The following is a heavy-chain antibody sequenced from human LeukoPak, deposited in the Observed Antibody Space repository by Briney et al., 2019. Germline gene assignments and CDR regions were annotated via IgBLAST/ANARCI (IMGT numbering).Heavy chain of an antibody. V-gene: IGHV5-10-1*01. CDR2: IDPSDSYT. CDR3: ARGINYYDSSGPNAFDI. D-gene: IGHD3-22*01. Sequence: GESLKISCKGSGYSFTSYWISWVRQMPGKGLEWMGRIDPSDSYTNYSPSFQGHATISADKSISTAYLQWSSLKASDTAMYYCARGINYYDSSGPNAFDIWGQGTMVTVSS. CDR1: GYSFTSYW. J-gene: IGHJ3*02.